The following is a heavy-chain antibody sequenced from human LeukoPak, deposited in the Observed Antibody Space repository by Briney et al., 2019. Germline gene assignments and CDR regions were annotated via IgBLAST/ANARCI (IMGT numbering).Heavy chain of an antibody. Sequence: PSETLSLTCTVSGGSISSYYWSWLRQPPGKGLEWIGYIYYSGSTNYNPSLKSRVTISVDTSKNQFSLKLSSVTAADTAVYYCARRQNYGDYPRIDYWGQGTLVTVSS. D-gene: IGHD4-17*01. V-gene: IGHV4-59*12. CDR1: GGSISSYY. CDR3: ARRQNYGDYPRIDY. CDR2: IYYSGST. J-gene: IGHJ4*02.